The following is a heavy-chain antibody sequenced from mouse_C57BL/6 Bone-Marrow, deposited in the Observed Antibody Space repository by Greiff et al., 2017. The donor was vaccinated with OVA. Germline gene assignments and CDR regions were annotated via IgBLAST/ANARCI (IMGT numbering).Heavy chain of an antibody. CDR2: IGPGTGGT. J-gene: IGHJ2*01. CDR3: TCRDYGYFDY. CDR1: GYTFTDYE. D-gene: IGHD1-1*02. V-gene: IGHV1-15*01. Sequence: VQLQESGAELVRPGASVTLSCTASGYTFTDYEMHWVKQTPVHGLEWIGAIGPGTGGTAYNQKVKGKAILTVDKSSNTAYMPLRSLTSEDSAVYYCTCRDYGYFDYWGQGTTLTVSS.